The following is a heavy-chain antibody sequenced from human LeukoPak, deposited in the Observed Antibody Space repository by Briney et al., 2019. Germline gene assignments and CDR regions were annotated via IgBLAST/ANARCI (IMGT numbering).Heavy chain of an antibody. V-gene: IGHV3-30-3*01. CDR2: ISYDGSNK. CDR1: GFTSSSYA. CDR3: ARDLLVVAAIYRYYYYGMDV. J-gene: IGHJ6*02. D-gene: IGHD2-15*01. Sequence: PGGSLRLSCAASGFTSSSYAMHWVRQAPGKGLEWVAVISYDGSNKYYADSVKGRFTISRDNSKNTLYLQMNSLRAEDTAVYYCARDLLVVAAIYRYYYYGMDVWGQGTTVTVSS.